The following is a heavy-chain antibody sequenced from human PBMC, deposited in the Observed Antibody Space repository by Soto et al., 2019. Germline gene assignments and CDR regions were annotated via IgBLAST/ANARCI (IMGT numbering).Heavy chain of an antibody. CDR2: ISSGSSDK. J-gene: IGHJ6*02. Sequence: PGGSLRLSCAASGFTFSSYSMNWVRQAPGKGLEWVSSISSGSSDKYYADSVRGRFTISRDDAKNSVYLQMKGLRAEDSAVYYCVRLDCSGTSCYFYGLDVWGQGTTVTVSS. CDR1: GFTFSSYS. V-gene: IGHV3-21*06. CDR3: VRLDCSGTSCYFYGLDV. D-gene: IGHD2-2*01.